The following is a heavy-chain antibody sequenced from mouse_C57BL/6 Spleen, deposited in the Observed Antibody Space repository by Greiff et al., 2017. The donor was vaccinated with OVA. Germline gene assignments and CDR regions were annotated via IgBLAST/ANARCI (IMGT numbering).Heavy chain of an antibody. CDR2: IDPSDSYT. V-gene: IGHV1-69*01. J-gene: IGHJ4*01. D-gene: IGHD1-1*01. Sequence: VQLQQPGAELVMPGASVKLSCKASGYTFTSYWMHWVKQRPGQGLEWIGEIDPSDSYTNYNQKFKGKSTLTVDKSSSTAYMQLSSLTSEVSAVYYCARWGTTVVDDYAMDYWGQGTSVTVSS. CDR1: GYTFTSYW. CDR3: ARWGTTVVDDYAMDY.